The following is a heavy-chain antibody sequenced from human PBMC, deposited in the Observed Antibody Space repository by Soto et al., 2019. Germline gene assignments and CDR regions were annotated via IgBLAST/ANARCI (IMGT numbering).Heavy chain of an antibody. D-gene: IGHD4-17*01. Sequence: TLSLTCTVSGGSISSGGYYWSWIRQHPGKGLEWIGYIYYSGSTYYNPSLKSRVTISVDTSKNQFSLKLSSVTAADTAVYYCARDRADYGGNRYYFDYWGQGTLVTVSS. J-gene: IGHJ4*02. CDR3: ARDRADYGGNRYYFDY. V-gene: IGHV4-31*03. CDR1: GGSISSGGYY. CDR2: IYYSGST.